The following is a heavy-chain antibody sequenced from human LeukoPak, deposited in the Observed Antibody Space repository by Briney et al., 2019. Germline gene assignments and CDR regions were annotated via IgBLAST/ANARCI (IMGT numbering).Heavy chain of an antibody. D-gene: IGHD1-26*01. Sequence: GGSLRLSCSASGFTFSSYWMHWVRQAPGKGLVWVSNIKSDGSNINYADSVKGRFTISRDNAKNTLYLQMNSLRAEDAAVYYCISEVGKGSHWGQGTLVTVSS. CDR3: ISEVGKGSH. V-gene: IGHV3-74*01. CDR1: GFTFSSYW. J-gene: IGHJ4*02. CDR2: IKSDGSNI.